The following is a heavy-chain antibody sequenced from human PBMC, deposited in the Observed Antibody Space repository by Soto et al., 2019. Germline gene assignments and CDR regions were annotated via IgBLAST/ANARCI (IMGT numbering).Heavy chain of an antibody. D-gene: IGHD3-10*01. Sequence: SETLSLTCTVSGGSISSSSYYWGWIRQPPGKGLEWIGSIYYSGSTYYNPSLKSRVTISVDTSKNQFSLKLSSVTAADTAVYYCAVLPSYGSGSYYYNGGLGYWGQGTRVTVS. J-gene: IGHJ4*02. CDR2: IYYSGST. CDR1: GGSISSSSYY. V-gene: IGHV4-39*01. CDR3: AVLPSYGSGSYYYNGGLGY.